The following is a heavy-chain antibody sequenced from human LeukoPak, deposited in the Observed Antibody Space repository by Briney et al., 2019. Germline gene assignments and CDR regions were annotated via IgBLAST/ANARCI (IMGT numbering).Heavy chain of an antibody. CDR1: GYTFTGYY. V-gene: IGHV1-2*02. CDR3: ASENYDYVWGGFSD. CDR2: INPNSGGT. D-gene: IGHD3-16*01. J-gene: IGHJ4*02. Sequence: EASVKVSFKASGYTFTGYYMHWVRQAPGQGLEWMGRINPNSGGTNYAQKFQGRVTMTRDTSINTAYLELSRLRSDDTAVYYCASENYDYVWGGFSDWGQGTLVTVSS.